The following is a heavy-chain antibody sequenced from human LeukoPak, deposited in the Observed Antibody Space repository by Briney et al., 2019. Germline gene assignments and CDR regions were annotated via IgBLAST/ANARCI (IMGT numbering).Heavy chain of an antibody. Sequence: GGSLRLSCAVSGFTFDDYGMSRVRHVPGKGMEWVSGINWNGGSTGYADSVKGRFTISRDNAKNSLYLQMNSLRAEDTALYYCARHSSSGYFYAFDIWGQGTMVTVSS. CDR2: INWNGGST. J-gene: IGHJ3*02. CDR3: ARHSSSGYFYAFDI. CDR1: GFTFDDYG. D-gene: IGHD3-22*01. V-gene: IGHV3-20*04.